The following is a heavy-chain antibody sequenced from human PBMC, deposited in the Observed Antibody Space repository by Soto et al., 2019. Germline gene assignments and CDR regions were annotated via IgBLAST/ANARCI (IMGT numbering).Heavy chain of an antibody. CDR3: ARDGPPGY. J-gene: IGHJ4*02. CDR1: GDFTSTSY. Sequence: QVQLQESGPGLVKPSETLSLTCTVSGDFTSTSYWSWIRQPPGKGLEWIGYIHYSGSTKYNPSLKSRVIISRDTSKNQFSLKLISVTAADTAVYYCARDGPPGYWGQGILVTVSS. V-gene: IGHV4-59*01. CDR2: IHYSGST.